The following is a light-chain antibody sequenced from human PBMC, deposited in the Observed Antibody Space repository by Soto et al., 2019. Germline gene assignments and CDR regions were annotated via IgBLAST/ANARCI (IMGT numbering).Light chain of an antibody. CDR1: QSISSW. CDR3: QQYNDYSPLT. CDR2: DAS. Sequence: DIHMTQSPSSVSASVIDVVTITVLASQSISSWLAWYQQKPGKAPKLLIYDASTLESGVPSRFSGSGSETEFTLTISSLQPDDFATYYCQQYNDYSPLTFGGGTKV. J-gene: IGKJ4*01. V-gene: IGKV1-5*01.